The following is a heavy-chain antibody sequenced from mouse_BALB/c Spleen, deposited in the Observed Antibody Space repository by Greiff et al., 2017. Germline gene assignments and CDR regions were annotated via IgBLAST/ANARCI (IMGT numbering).Heavy chain of an antibody. J-gene: IGHJ4*01. Sequence: VQLQQSGAELVRPGALVKLSCKASGFNIKDYYMHWVKQRPEQGLEWIGWIDPENGNTIYDPKFQGEASITADTSSNTAYLQLSSLTSEDTAVYYCARSYGNYHAMDYWGQGTSVTVSS. CDR1: GFNIKDYY. D-gene: IGHD2-10*02. CDR3: ARSYGNYHAMDY. V-gene: IGHV14-1*02. CDR2: IDPENGNT.